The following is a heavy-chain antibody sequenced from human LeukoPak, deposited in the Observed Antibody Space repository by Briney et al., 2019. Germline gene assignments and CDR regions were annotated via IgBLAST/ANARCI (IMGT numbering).Heavy chain of an antibody. J-gene: IGHJ6*02. Sequence: PSQTLSLTCTVSGGSISSGGYYWSWIRQPPGKGLEWIGYIYNSVTTFYNPSLKSRVIMSVDTSKNQISLDLTSVTAADTAIYYCARRSVVGPTGYFPYYGVDVWGQGTAVTVSS. CDR2: IYNSVTT. CDR3: ARRSVVGPTGYFPYYGVDV. V-gene: IGHV4-30-4*08. D-gene: IGHD1-26*01. CDR1: GGSISSGGYY.